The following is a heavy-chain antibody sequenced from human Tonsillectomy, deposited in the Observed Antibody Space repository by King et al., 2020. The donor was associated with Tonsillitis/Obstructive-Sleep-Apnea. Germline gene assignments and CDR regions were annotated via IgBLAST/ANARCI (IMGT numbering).Heavy chain of an antibody. V-gene: IGHV5-51*01. CDR3: ARSAPGTGNTPFEY. J-gene: IGHJ4*02. Sequence: VQLVESGAEVKKPGESLKISCKGSGYRFTSHWIGWVRQMPGKGLEWMGIIYPSDSDTRYSPSFQGQVTISADKSISPAYLQWSSLKASDTAIYYCARSAPGTGNTPFEYWGQGTLVTVSS. CDR1: GYRFTSHW. D-gene: IGHD1-7*01. CDR2: IYPSDSDT.